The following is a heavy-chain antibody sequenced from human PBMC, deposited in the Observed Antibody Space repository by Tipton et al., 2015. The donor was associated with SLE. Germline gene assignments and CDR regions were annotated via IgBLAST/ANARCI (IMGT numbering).Heavy chain of an antibody. Sequence: TLSLTCTVSGGSISSGSYYWSWIRQPAGKGLEWIGRFYTSGSTTYNPSLKSRVTISVDTSKNQFSLKLSSGTAADTAVYYCARDADYSKLLDYWGQGSLVTVSS. CDR3: ARDADYSKLLDY. J-gene: IGHJ4*02. D-gene: IGHD4-11*01. CDR2: FYTSGST. CDR1: GGSISSGSYY. V-gene: IGHV4-61*02.